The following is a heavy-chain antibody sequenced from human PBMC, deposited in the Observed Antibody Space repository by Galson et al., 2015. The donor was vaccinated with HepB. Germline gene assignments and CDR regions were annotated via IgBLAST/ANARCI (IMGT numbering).Heavy chain of an antibody. V-gene: IGHV3-23*01. D-gene: IGHD3-3*01. Sequence: SLRLSCAASGFTFSSYAMSWVRQAPGKGLEWVSAISGSGGSTYYADSVKGRFTISRDNSENTLYLQINSLRAEDTAVYYCAKDHSITIFGVAFDYWGQGTLVTVSS. CDR2: ISGSGGST. CDR3: AKDHSITIFGVAFDY. CDR1: GFTFSSYA. J-gene: IGHJ4*02.